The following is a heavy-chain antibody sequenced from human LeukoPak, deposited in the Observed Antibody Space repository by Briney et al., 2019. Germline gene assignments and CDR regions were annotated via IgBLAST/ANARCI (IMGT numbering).Heavy chain of an antibody. J-gene: IGHJ5*02. D-gene: IGHD2-21*01. Sequence: GASVKVSCKASGYTFTGYHMHWVRQAPGQGLEWMGRINCNGGGTSYAQKFQGRVTMTRDTSISTAYMELDRLTSDDTAVYYCARDYGPYPGCSWFDPWGQGTLVTVSS. CDR2: INCNGGGT. CDR1: GYTFTGYH. V-gene: IGHV1-2*06. CDR3: ARDYGPYPGCSWFDP.